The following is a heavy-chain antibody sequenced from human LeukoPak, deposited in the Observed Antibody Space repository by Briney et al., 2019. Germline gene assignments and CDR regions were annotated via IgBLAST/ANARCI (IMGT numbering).Heavy chain of an antibody. Sequence: PGESLKISCKGSGYSFTSYWIGWVRQMPGKGLEWMGIIYPGDSDTRYSPSFQGQVTISADKSISTAYLQWSSLKASDTAMYYCARPRDRTYYYDSRNAFDIWGQGTMVTVSS. D-gene: IGHD3-22*01. CDR3: ARPRDRTYYYDSRNAFDI. V-gene: IGHV5-51*01. CDR2: IYPGDSDT. J-gene: IGHJ3*02. CDR1: GYSFTSYW.